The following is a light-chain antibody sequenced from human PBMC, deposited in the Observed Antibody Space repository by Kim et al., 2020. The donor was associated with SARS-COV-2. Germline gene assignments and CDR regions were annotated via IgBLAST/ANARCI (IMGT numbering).Light chain of an antibody. CDR3: QQYNNWPLT. CDR2: GAY. CDR1: QSVSSN. Sequence: VAPGERATRSCRASQSVSSNLAWYQQKPGQAPRLLIYGAYTRATGIPARFSGSGSGTEFTLTISSLQSEDCAVYYCQQYNNWPLTFGGGTKVDIK. V-gene: IGKV3-15*01. J-gene: IGKJ4*01.